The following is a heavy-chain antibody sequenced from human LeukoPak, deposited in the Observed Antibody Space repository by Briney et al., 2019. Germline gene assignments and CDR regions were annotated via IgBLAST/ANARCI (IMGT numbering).Heavy chain of an antibody. J-gene: IGHJ3*02. V-gene: IGHV3-21*01. Sequence: PGGTLRLSCAASGFTFSSYAMSWVRQAPGKGLEWVSSISSSSSYIYYADSVKGRFTISRDNAKNSLYLQMNSLRAEDTAVYYCARLLWFGELSSAHAFDIWGQGTMVTVSS. CDR1: GFTFSSYA. CDR3: ARLLWFGELSSAHAFDI. D-gene: IGHD3-10*01. CDR2: ISSSSSYI.